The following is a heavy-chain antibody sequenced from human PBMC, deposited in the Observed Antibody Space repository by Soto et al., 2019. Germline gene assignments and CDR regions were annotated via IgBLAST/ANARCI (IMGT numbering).Heavy chain of an antibody. Sequence: DVQLVASGGGLIQPGESLRLSCAAFGFTVSDKKYMAWVRQAPGKGLEWVSALYDVDGTYYADSVKGRFTTSSDSSRTIVYLQMNSLRPDDTAVYFCASWHLQEHAYDIWGQGTTVTVSS. CDR2: LYDVDGT. J-gene: IGHJ3*02. CDR1: GFTVSDKKY. V-gene: IGHV3-53*01. D-gene: IGHD1-1*01. CDR3: ASWHLQEHAYDI.